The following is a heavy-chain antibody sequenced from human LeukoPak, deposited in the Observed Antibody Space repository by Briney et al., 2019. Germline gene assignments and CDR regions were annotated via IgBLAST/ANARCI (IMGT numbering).Heavy chain of an antibody. D-gene: IGHD3/OR15-3a*01. J-gene: IGHJ4*02. CDR3: AIGIITRATAGLGY. CDR2: INPNSGGT. CDR1: GYTFTGYY. V-gene: IGHV1-2*02. Sequence: ASVKVSCKASGYTFTGYYMHWVRQAPGQGLEWMEWINPNSGGTNSEQKFQGRVTMTRDTSITTAYMELSRLRSDDTAVYYCAIGIITRATAGLGYWGQGTLVTVSS.